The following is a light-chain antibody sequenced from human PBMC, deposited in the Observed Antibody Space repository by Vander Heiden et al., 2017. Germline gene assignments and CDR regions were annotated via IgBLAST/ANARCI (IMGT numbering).Light chain of an antibody. Sequence: QSVLTQPPSVSGTPGQRISISCSGGSSNIGSNTVNCYVQFQGAAPKVLIYNYYQRTSGVSDRFAGSKSGISDSLAISGLQSDDEADDDCEAWDDGLNGCVFGGGTRLTVL. V-gene: IGLV1-44*01. CDR2: NYY. J-gene: IGLJ3*02. CDR1: SSNIGSNT. CDR3: EAWDDGLNGCV.